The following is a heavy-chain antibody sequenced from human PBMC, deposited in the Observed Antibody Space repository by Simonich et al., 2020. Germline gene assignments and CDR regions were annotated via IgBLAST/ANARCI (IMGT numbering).Heavy chain of an antibody. CDR1: GYTFTSYG. V-gene: IGHV1-18*01. CDR3: ARASRGTWWYYYFDY. Sequence: QVQLVQSGAEVKKPGASVKVSCKASGYTFTSYGIRWVRQAPDQGLEWMGVIRADNSKTNYEQKIQGRVTMHTDTSTSTAYMELRSLRSDDTAVYYCARASRGTWWYYYFDYWGQGTLVTVSS. J-gene: IGHJ4*02. CDR2: IRADNSKT. D-gene: IGHD2-15*01.